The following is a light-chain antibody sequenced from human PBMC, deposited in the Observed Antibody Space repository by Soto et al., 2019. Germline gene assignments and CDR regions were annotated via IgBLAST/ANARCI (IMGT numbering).Light chain of an antibody. J-gene: IGKJ5*01. V-gene: IGKV3-11*01. Sequence: EIVMTQSPATLSVSPGERATLSCRASQSIHTSLAWYQQKSGKPPRLVIYDSTLRANGVPDRFGGSRSGTEFTLTINSLEPEDFAVYYCQQRNVWPPITFGQGHDWRI. CDR3: QQRNVWPPIT. CDR1: QSIHTS. CDR2: DST.